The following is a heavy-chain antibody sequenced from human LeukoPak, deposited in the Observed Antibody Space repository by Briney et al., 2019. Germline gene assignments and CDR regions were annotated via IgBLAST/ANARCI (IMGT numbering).Heavy chain of an antibody. CDR2: ISSNGGST. CDR3: AREEVGANHYFDY. CDR1: GFTFSSYA. J-gene: IGHJ4*02. Sequence: GGSLRLSCAASGFTFSSYAMHWVRQAPGKGLEYVSAISSNGGSTYYANSVKGRFTISRDNSKNTLYLQMGSLRAEDMAVYYCAREEVGANHYFDYWGQGTLVTVSS. V-gene: IGHV3-64*01. D-gene: IGHD1-26*01.